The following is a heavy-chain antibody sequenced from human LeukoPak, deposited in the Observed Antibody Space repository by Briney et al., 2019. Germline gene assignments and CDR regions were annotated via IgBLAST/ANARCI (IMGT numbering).Heavy chain of an antibody. V-gene: IGHV5-51*01. CDR3: ARAYCSSTSCYKGYYYYYYMDV. J-gene: IGHJ6*03. D-gene: IGHD2-2*02. CDR1: GYIFTSYW. Sequence: GESLKISCKGSGYIFTSYWIGWVRQMPGKGLEWMGIISPGDSDTRYSPSFQGQVTISADKSISTAYLQWSSLKASDTAMYYCARAYCSSTSCYKGYYYYYYMDVWGKGTTVTVSS. CDR2: ISPGDSDT.